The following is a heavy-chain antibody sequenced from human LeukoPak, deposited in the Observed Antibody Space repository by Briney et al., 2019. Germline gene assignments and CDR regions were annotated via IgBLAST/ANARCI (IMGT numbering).Heavy chain of an antibody. D-gene: IGHD4-17*01. V-gene: IGHV4-4*07. CDR3: ARADYDAFDI. J-gene: IGHJ3*02. CDR2: IYTSGST. CDR1: GGSISSYY. Sequence: SETLSLTCTVSGGSISSYYWGWIRQPAGKARVWIGRIYTSGSTNYNPSLKSRVTMLVDTSKNQFSLKLSSVTAADTAVYYCARADYDAFDIWGQGTMVTVSS.